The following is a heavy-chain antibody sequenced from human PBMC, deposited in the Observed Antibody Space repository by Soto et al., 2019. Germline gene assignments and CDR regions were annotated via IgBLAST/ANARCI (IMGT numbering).Heavy chain of an antibody. CDR1: GFSFSNYG. CDR3: AKDRGLNDYSNDHFNH. Sequence: QVQLVESGGGVVQPGRSLRLTCAASGFSFSNYGIHWVRQAPGKGLEWVAFISNDATKKYYADSLKGRFTISRDNSKNTLYLQMNSLRADDTAVDYCAKDRGLNDYSNDHFNHWGQGILVTVSS. D-gene: IGHD4-4*01. V-gene: IGHV3-30*18. CDR2: ISNDATKK. J-gene: IGHJ4*02.